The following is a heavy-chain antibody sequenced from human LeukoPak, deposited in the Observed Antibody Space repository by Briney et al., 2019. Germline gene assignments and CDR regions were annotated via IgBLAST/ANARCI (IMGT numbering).Heavy chain of an antibody. D-gene: IGHD3-10*01. V-gene: IGHV1-2*02. J-gene: IGHJ4*02. CDR2: INPKTGGT. CDR3: ARDGRLTIFVRGIITEGSPPKN. Sequence: ASVKVSCKASGYTFTDSYMHWVRQAPGQGLEWMGWINPKTGGTNYAQRFQGRVTMTRDTSIRTAYMELNSLRSDDAAVYYCARDGRLTIFVRGIITEGSPPKNWGQGTLVTVSS. CDR1: GYTFTDSY.